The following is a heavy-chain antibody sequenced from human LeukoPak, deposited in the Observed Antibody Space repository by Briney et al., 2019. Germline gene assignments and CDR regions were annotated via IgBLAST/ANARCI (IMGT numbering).Heavy chain of an antibody. D-gene: IGHD6-19*01. CDR2: INTSTGNP. CDR1: QYTFSSYA. Sequence: ASVKVSCRASQYTFSSYALNWVRQAPGQGLEWMGWINTSTGNPTYAQGFTERFVFSLDTSVSTAYLQISSLKAEEIAVCYCAGSIAVAGTEYWGQGTLVTVSS. V-gene: IGHV7-4-1*02. J-gene: IGHJ4*02. CDR3: AGSIAVAGTEY.